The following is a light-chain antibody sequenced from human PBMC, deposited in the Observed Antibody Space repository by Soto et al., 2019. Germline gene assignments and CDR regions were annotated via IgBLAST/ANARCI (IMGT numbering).Light chain of an antibody. J-gene: IGLJ1*01. V-gene: IGLV2-14*03. Sequence: QSALTQPASVSGSPGQSITISCTGTSSDVGAYNYVSWYQQHPGKAPKLMLFDVSIRPSGVSNRFSGSKSGNTASLTISGLQAEDEADYYCSSYTSSSTPYVFGTGTKLTVL. CDR1: SSDVGAYNY. CDR3: SSYTSSSTPYV. CDR2: DVS.